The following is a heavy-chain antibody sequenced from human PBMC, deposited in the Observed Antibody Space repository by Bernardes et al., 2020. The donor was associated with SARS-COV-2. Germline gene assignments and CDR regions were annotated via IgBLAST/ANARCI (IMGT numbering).Heavy chain of an antibody. J-gene: IGHJ3*02. CDR2: IYSGGST. CDR1: GFTVSSNY. CDR3: ARDLGGYGSDAFDI. V-gene: IGHV3-66*01. Sequence: GSLRLSCAASGFTVSSNYMSWVRQAPGKGLEWVSVIYSGGSTYYADSVKGRFTISRDNSKNTLYLQMNSLRAEDTAVYYCARDLGGYGSDAFDIWGQGTMVTVSS. D-gene: IGHD3-10*01.